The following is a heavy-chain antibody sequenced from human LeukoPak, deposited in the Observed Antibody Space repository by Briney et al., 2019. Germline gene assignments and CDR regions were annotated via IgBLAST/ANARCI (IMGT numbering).Heavy chain of an antibody. CDR2: ISGGDPTT. CDR3: AKESLLLRGPLLIYYFDL. J-gene: IGHJ4*02. CDR1: DFSFTTYA. Sequence: GGSLRLSCAASDFSFTTYAMSWVRQAPGKGLEWVSSISGGDPTTYYADSVKGRFTISRDNSKNTLYLQMNSLRAEDTAIYYCAKESLLLRGPLLIYYFDLWGQGTLVTVSS. D-gene: IGHD3-10*01. V-gene: IGHV3-23*01.